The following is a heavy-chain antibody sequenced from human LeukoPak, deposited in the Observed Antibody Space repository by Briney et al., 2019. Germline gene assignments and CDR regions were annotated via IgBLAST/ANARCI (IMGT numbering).Heavy chain of an antibody. CDR2: IYTSESP. CDR1: GGSISSYY. Sequence: SETQSLTCTVSGGSISSYYWSWIRQPAGKGLEWIGRIYTSESPTYNPSLKSRVTMSLDTSKNQFSLKLSSVTAADTAVYYCARVSSSWYQDWYFDLWGRGTLVTVSS. CDR3: ARVSSSWYQDWYFDL. D-gene: IGHD6-13*01. V-gene: IGHV4-4*07. J-gene: IGHJ2*01.